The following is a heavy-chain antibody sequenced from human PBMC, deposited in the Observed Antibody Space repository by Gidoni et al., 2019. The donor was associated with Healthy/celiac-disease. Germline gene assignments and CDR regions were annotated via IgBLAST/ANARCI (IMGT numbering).Heavy chain of an antibody. CDR3: ARETPVREYSSSWYRYYYYYMDV. V-gene: IGHV3-30-3*01. CDR2: ISYDGSKK. J-gene: IGHJ6*03. D-gene: IGHD6-13*01. CDR1: GFTFSSYA. Sequence: QVQLVESGGGVVQPGRSLSLSCAASGFTFSSYALHWVRQAPGKGLEWVAVISYDGSKKYYADSVKGRFTISRDNSKNTLYLQMNSLRAEDTAVYYCARETPVREYSSSWYRYYYYYMDVWGKGTTVTVSS.